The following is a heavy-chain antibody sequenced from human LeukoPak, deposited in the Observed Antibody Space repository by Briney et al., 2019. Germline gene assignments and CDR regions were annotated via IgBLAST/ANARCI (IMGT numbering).Heavy chain of an antibody. CDR1: GYTFSSYG. CDR2: ISAYNGNT. D-gene: IGHD2-2*03. CDR3: ARVLDGYCSTTRCYGTYYYYGMDV. J-gene: IGHJ6*02. V-gene: IGHV1-18*01. Sequence: GASVKVSFKASGYTFSSYGISWVRQAPGQGLEWMGWISAYNGNTNYAQKFQGRVTVTTDTSTSTAYMELWSLRSDDTAVYYCARVLDGYCSTTRCYGTYYYYGMDVWGQGTTVTVS.